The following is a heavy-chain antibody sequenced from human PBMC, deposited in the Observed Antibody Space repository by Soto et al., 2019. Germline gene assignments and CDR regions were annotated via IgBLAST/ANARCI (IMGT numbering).Heavy chain of an antibody. J-gene: IGHJ5*02. CDR1: GGSFSSYT. Sequence: QVQLVQSGAEVKRPGSSDHVSCKASGGSFSSYTVSWVRQAPGQGLEWMGRIIPPLDKTNYAQKFQGRLTITADRSTITVYMALSSLRFEDTAVYYCAPTTGALVPVPSWGLGTLVTVSS. CDR2: IIPPLDKT. D-gene: IGHD1-1*01. CDR3: APTTGALVPVPS. V-gene: IGHV1-69*02.